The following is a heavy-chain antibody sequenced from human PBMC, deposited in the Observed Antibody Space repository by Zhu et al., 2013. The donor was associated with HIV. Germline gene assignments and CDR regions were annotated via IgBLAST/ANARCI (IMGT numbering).Heavy chain of an antibody. Sequence: QVQLVQSGAEVKKPGSSVKVSCKASGGTFSSFAISWVRQVPGQGLEWMGRIIPIFGTANYAQKFQGRVTITADKSTSTAYMELSSLRSEDTAVYYCARFEGYSNAYYYGMERLGPRDHGHRLL. CDR1: GGTFSSFA. CDR2: IIPIFGTA. D-gene: IGHD5-18*01. V-gene: IGHV1-69*06. J-gene: IGHJ6*02. CDR3: ARFEGYSNAYYYGMER.